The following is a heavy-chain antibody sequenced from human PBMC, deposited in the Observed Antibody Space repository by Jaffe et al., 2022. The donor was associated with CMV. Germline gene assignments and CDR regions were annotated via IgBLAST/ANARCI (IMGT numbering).Heavy chain of an antibody. CDR1: GFTFSSYG. V-gene: IGHV3-33*08. CDR2: IWYDGSNK. J-gene: IGHJ4*02. Sequence: QVQLVESGGGVVQPGRSLRLSCAASGFTFSSYGMHWVRQAPGKGLEWVAVIWYDGSNKYYADSVKGRFTISRDNSKNTLYLQMNSLRAEDTAVYYCARAGYSSGWAGPGDYWGQGTLVTVSS. D-gene: IGHD6-19*01. CDR3: ARAGYSSGWAGPGDY.